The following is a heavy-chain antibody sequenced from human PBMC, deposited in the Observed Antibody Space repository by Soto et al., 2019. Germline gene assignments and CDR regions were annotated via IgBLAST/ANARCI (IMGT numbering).Heavy chain of an antibody. V-gene: IGHV1-46*03. CDR2: INPNGGST. CDR1: GYTFTSYY. CDR3: ARGAYYYDSSGFSNYFDY. D-gene: IGHD3-22*01. Sequence: ASVKVSCKASGYTFTSYYMHWVRQAPGQGLEWMGIINPNGGSTSYEQKFQGRVTMTRDTSTSIVYMELSSLRSEDTAVYYCARGAYYYDSSGFSNYFDYWGQGTLVTVSS. J-gene: IGHJ4*02.